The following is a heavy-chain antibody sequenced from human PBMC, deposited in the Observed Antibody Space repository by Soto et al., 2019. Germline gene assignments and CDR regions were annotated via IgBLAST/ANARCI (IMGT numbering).Heavy chain of an antibody. CDR3: ARHHSAWWFDP. Sequence: SETLSLTCTVSGGSISSYYWSWIRQPPGKGLEWIGYIYYSGSTNYNPSLKSRVTISVDTSKNQFSLKLSSVTAADTAVYYCARHHSAWWFDPWGQGTLVTVSS. CDR1: GGSISSYY. J-gene: IGHJ5*02. V-gene: IGHV4-59*08. D-gene: IGHD6-25*01. CDR2: IYYSGST.